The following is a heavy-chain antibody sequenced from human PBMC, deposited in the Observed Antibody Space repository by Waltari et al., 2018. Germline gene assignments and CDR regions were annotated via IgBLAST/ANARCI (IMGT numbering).Heavy chain of an antibody. V-gene: IGHV3-74*01. J-gene: IGHJ6*02. CDR3: ARGYYYDYYYGIDV. CDR1: GFTFSTDW. CDR2: INSDGGST. Sequence: EVQLVESGGGLVQPGGSLRLSCAASGFTFSTDWMHWFRQAPGKGLVWVSRINSDGGSTTYADSVKGRFTISRDNAKNTLYLQMNSLRAEDTAMYYCARGYYYDYYYGIDVWGQGTTVTVSS. D-gene: IGHD3-22*01.